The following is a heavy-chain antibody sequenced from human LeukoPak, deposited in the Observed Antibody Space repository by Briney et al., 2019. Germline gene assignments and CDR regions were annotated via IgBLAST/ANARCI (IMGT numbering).Heavy chain of an antibody. CDR1: GYSFRRNG. CDR2: ISAHSGNT. V-gene: IGHV1-18*01. D-gene: IGHD3-16*01. Sequence: GASVKVSCKSSGYSFRRNGISWVRQAPGQGLEWMAWISAHSGNTNYAQNFQGRVTLTTDTSTSTAYMELRSLRSDDTAVYYCARDVNYAFDYWGQGTLVTVSS. J-gene: IGHJ4*02. CDR3: ARDVNYAFDY.